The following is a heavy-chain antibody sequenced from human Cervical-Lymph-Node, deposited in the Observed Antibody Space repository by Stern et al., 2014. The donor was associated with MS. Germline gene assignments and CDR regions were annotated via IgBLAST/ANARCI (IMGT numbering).Heavy chain of an antibody. Sequence: QMQLVQSGAEVKKPGSSVKVSCKASGGTFSSYAISWVRQAPGQGLEWMGGIIPIFGTANYAQKFQGRVTITADESTSTAYMELSSLRSEDTAVYYCARDDTYYYDSSGYLRPYYYYGMDVWGQGTTVTVSS. J-gene: IGHJ6*02. D-gene: IGHD3-22*01. V-gene: IGHV1-69*01. CDR2: IIPIFGTA. CDR3: ARDDTYYYDSSGYLRPYYYYGMDV. CDR1: GGTFSSYA.